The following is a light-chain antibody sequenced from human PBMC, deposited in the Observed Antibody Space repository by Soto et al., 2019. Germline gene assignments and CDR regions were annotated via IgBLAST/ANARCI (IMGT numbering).Light chain of an antibody. CDR3: QQYNTYSYT. CDR2: KAS. V-gene: IGKV1-5*03. CDR1: QSISSW. Sequence: DIQMTQSPSTLSASVGDRVTITCLASQSISSWLAWYQQKPGKAPRLLSYKASSLESGVPSRFSGRVSGTEFTLTIRSLQPYDFATYYCQQYNTYSYTFGQGTKLEIK. J-gene: IGKJ2*01.